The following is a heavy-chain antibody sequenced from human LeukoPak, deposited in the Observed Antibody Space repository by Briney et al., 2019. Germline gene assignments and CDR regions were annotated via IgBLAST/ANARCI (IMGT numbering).Heavy chain of an antibody. J-gene: IGHJ4*02. D-gene: IGHD2-21*01. CDR2: ISSSSSYI. CDR3: ASGTDSDPDFDY. V-gene: IGHV3-21*01. CDR1: GFTFSSYS. Sequence: PGGSLRLSCAASGFTFSSYSMNWVRQAPGKGLEWVSSISSSSSYIYYADSVKGRFTISRDNAKNSLYLQMNSLRAEDTAVYYCASGTDSDPDFDYWGRGTLVTVSS.